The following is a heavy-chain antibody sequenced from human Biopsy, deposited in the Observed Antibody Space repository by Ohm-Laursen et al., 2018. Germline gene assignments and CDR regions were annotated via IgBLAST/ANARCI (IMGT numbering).Heavy chain of an antibody. CDR3: ARDWGGDYGGNIDYYYFYGMDV. J-gene: IGHJ6*02. CDR1: GFTFSGYY. V-gene: IGHV3-11*01. D-gene: IGHD4-23*01. CDR2: ISRSGSII. Sequence: SLRLSCSASGFTFSGYYTSWVRQAPGQGLEGLSYISRSGSIIDYADSVKGRFTISRDNAQNTLYLQMNSLRADDTAVYYCARDWGGDYGGNIDYYYFYGMDVWGQGTTVTVSS.